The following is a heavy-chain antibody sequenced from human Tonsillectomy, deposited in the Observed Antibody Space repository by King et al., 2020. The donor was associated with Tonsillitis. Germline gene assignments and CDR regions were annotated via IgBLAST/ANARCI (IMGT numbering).Heavy chain of an antibody. J-gene: IGHJ6*03. CDR1: GFSFDDYG. Sequence: VQLVESGGGVVRPGGSLRLSCAASGFSFDDYGMSWVRQAPGKGLEWVSGINWNGGSTGYADSVKGRFTISRDNAKNSLYLQVHFLRAEDTALYYCAREARLAARIPNYYYYYMDGWGKGTTVTVSS. CDR3: AREARLAARIPNYYYYYMDG. CDR2: INWNGGST. V-gene: IGHV3-20*04. D-gene: IGHD6-6*01.